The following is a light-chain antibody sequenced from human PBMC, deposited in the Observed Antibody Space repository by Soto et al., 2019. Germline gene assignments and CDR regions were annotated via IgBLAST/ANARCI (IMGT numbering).Light chain of an antibody. J-gene: IGKJ4*01. CDR3: QQYGSSPLT. CDR1: QRVSSRY. CDR2: GAS. V-gene: IGKV3-20*01. Sequence: EIVLTQSPGTLSLSPGERATLSCMASQRVSSRYFAWYQQKLGQAPRLLIFGASSRATGIPDRFSGSGSGTDFTLTISRLEPEDFAVYYCQQYGSSPLTFGGGTKVEIK.